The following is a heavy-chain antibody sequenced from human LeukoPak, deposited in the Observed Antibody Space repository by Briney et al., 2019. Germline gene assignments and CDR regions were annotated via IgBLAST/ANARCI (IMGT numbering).Heavy chain of an antibody. J-gene: IGHJ4*02. CDR1: GFTFSSYA. D-gene: IGHD5-24*01. CDR2: ISGSGGST. Sequence: PGGSLRLSCAASGFTFSSYAMSWVRQAPGKGLEWVSAISGSGGSTYYADSVKGRFTISRDNSKNTLYLQMNSLRAEDTAVYYCAKAIGMATIPYYFDYWGQGTLVTVSS. CDR3: AKAIGMATIPYYFDY. V-gene: IGHV3-23*01.